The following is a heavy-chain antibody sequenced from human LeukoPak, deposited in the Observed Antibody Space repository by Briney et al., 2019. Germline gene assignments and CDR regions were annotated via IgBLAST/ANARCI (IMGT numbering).Heavy chain of an antibody. V-gene: IGHV3-23*01. J-gene: IGHJ4*02. CDR3: AKTTAGHSSGRYPGWPVDY. CDR1: GFTFSTYA. CDR2: IRGDGGST. Sequence: GSLRLSCAASGFTFSTYAMSWVRQAPGQGLEWVSSIRGDGGSTYYAESVKGRFTISRDNSKNTLYLQMNSLRAEDTAVYYCAKTTAGHSSGRYPGWPVDYWGQGTLVTVSS. D-gene: IGHD6-19*01.